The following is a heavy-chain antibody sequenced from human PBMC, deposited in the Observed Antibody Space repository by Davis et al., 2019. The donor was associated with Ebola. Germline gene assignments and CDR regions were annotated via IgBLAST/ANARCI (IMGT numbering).Heavy chain of an antibody. CDR1: GFTFSSYG. J-gene: IGHJ2*01. CDR2: ISYDGSNK. D-gene: IGHD4-17*01. Sequence: GGSLRLSCAASGFTFSSYGMHWVRQAPGKGLEWVAVISYDGSNKYYGDSVKGRFTISRDNSKNTLYLQMNSLRTEDTAVYYCATSNGDYWYFDLWGRGTLVTVSS. CDR3: ATSNGDYWYFDL. V-gene: IGHV3-30*03.